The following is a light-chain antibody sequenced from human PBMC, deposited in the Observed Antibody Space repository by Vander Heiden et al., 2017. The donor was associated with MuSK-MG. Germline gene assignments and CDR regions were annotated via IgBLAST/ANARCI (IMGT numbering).Light chain of an antibody. Sequence: DIQMTQSPSSLSASVGDRVTITCRASQGISNYLAWYQQKPGKGPKLLIYAASTLQSVVTSRFSGSGYGTDFTLTISSLQPEDVATYYCQKYNSSARGPTFGAGTKVEIK. V-gene: IGKV1-27*01. J-gene: IGKJ4*01. CDR1: QGISNY. CDR2: AAS. CDR3: QKYNSSARGPT.